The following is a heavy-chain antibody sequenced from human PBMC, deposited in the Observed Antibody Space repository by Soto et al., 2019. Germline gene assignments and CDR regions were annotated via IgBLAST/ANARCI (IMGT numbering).Heavy chain of an antibody. D-gene: IGHD5-12*01. CDR3: EGSWT. CDR1: GFTIRNYA. V-gene: IGHV3-23*01. Sequence: EVQVLESGGDLVQPGGSLRLSCAASGFTIRNYAMGWVRQAPGKALEWVSGISGSSDRTYYAASVKGRFTISKDTSSNTLYLQMNSLRVEDTAVYHCEGSWTWGQGTMVTVSS. J-gene: IGHJ3*01. CDR2: ISGSSDRT.